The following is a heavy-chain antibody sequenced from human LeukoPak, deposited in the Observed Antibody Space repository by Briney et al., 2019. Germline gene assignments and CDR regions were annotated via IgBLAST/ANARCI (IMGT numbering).Heavy chain of an antibody. V-gene: IGHV1-18*01. D-gene: IGHD6-19*01. CDR3: ARDQGELSAVAGTIKIPDY. CDR1: GYTFTSYG. CDR2: ISAYNGNT. J-gene: IGHJ4*02. Sequence: ASVKVSCKASGYTFTSYGISWVRQAPGQGLEWMGWISAYNGNTNYAQKLQGRVTMTTDTSTSTAYMELRSLRSDDTAVYYCARDQGELSAVAGTIKIPDYWGQGTLVTVSS.